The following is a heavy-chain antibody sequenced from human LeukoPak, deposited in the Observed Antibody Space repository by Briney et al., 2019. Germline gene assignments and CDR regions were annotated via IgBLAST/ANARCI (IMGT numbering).Heavy chain of an antibody. V-gene: IGHV1-18*01. J-gene: IGHJ4*02. CDR2: ISAYNGYT. D-gene: IGHD2-15*01. CDR1: GYTFTSYG. CDR3: ASDLGYCSGGSCFYLDY. Sequence: GASVKVSCKASGYTFTSYGISWVRQAPGQGLEWMGWISAYNGYTNYAQKLQGRVAMTTDTSTSTAYMELRSLRSDDTAVYYCASDLGYCSGGSCFYLDYWGQGTLVTVSS.